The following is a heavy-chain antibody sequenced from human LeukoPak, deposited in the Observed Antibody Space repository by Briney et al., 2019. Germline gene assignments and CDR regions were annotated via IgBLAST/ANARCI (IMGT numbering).Heavy chain of an antibody. V-gene: IGHV3-23*01. CDR1: GFTFSSYS. D-gene: IGHD6-6*01. Sequence: PGGSLRLSCAASGFTFSSYSMNWVRQAPGKGLEWVSGISGSGASTYYADSVKGRFTISRDNSKNTLYLQMNSLRAEDTAVYYCVKRYSSSSDVYWGQGTLVTVSS. CDR3: VKRYSSSSDVY. J-gene: IGHJ4*02. CDR2: ISGSGAST.